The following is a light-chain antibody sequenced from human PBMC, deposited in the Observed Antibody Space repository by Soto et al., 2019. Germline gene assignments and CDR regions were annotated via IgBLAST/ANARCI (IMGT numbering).Light chain of an antibody. J-gene: IGKJ4*01. V-gene: IGKV1-5*01. CDR1: QSLGIW. CDR2: DAS. Sequence: DIQMTQSPSTLSASVGDRVTITCRASQSLGIWLAWHQQKPGKAPKLLIYDASTLKSGVPSRFSGSGSGTKFTLTISSLQPDDFATYYCQQYNRYPLTFGGGTKVDIK. CDR3: QQYNRYPLT.